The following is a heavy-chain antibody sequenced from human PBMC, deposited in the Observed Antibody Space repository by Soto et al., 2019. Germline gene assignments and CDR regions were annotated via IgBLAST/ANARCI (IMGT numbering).Heavy chain of an antibody. J-gene: IGHJ6*02. CDR3: ARAPRRATYFYYGMDV. V-gene: IGHV1-2*04. CDR1: GYTFTGYY. CDR2: INPNSGGT. Sequence: ASVKVSCKASGYTFTGYYMHWVRQAPGQGLEWMGWINPNSGGTNYAQKFQGWVTMTRDTSISTAYMELSRLRSDDTAVYYCARAPRRATYFYYGMDVWGQGTTVTVSS.